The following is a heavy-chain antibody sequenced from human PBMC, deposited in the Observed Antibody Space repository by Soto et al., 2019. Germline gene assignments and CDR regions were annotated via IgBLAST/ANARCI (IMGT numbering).Heavy chain of an antibody. CDR1: GYTFTSYY. V-gene: IGHV1-46*01. Sequence: QVQLVQSGAEVKKPGASVKVSCKASGYTFTSYYMHWVRQAPGQGLEWMGIINPSGGSTSYAQKFQGRVTMTRDTSTSTVYMELSSLRSKDTAVYYCASGAGTTRYYYYGMDVWGQGTTVTVSS. CDR3: ASGAGTTRYYYYGMDV. CDR2: INPSGGST. D-gene: IGHD1-7*01. J-gene: IGHJ6*02.